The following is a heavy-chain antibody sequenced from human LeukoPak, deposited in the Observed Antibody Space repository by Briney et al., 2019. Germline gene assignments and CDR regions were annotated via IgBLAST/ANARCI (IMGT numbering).Heavy chain of an antibody. J-gene: IGHJ4*02. CDR1: GFTFSSYG. D-gene: IGHD2-15*01. V-gene: IGHV3-30*02. Sequence: GGSLRLSCAASGFTFSSYGMHWVRQAPGKGLAWVAFIRNGGSDKYYADSVKGRFSISRDNSKNTLYLQMNSLRAEDTAVYYCANNDCSGGSCYFFDHWGQGTLVTVSS. CDR2: IRNGGSDK. CDR3: ANNDCSGGSCYFFDH.